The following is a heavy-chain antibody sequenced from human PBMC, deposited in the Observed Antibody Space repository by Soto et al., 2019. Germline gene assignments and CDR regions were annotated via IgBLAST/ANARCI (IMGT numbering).Heavy chain of an antibody. D-gene: IGHD2-15*01. CDR2: ISWNSGSI. J-gene: IGHJ6*02. CDR1: GFTFDDYA. CDR3: AKDRGYCSGGSCYDLYYYYGMDV. V-gene: IGHV3-9*01. Sequence: PGGSLRLSCAASGFTFDDYAMHWVRQAPGKGLEWVSGISWNSGSIGYADSVKGRFTISRDNAKSSLYLQMNSLRAEDTALYYCAKDRGYCSGGSCYDLYYYYGMDVWGQGTTVTVSS.